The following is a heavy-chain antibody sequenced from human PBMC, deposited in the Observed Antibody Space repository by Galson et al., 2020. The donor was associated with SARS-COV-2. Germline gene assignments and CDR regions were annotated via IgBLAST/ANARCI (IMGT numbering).Heavy chain of an antibody. CDR1: GFTFSSYD. D-gene: IGHD3-22*01. CDR3: ARDSDDSSGMYYFDY. V-gene: IGHV3-30*04. J-gene: IGHJ4*02. Sequence: GESLKISCAASGFTFSSYDMHWVRQAPGRGLEWVAVISYDGSNKYYADSVKGRFTISRDNSKNTLYLQMNSLRAEDTAVYYCARDSDDSSGMYYFDYWGQGTLVTVSS. CDR2: ISYDGSNK.